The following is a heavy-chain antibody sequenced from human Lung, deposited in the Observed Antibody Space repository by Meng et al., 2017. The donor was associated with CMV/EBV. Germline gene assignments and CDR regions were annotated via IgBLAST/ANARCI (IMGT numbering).Heavy chain of an antibody. CDR1: GYTFTSYG. CDR2: ISAYNGNT. D-gene: IGHD2-2*01. V-gene: IGHV1-18*01. J-gene: IGHJ4*02. CDR3: ARNRYCSSTSCYFDY. Sequence: ASXXVSXKASGYTFTSYGISWVRQAPGQRLEWMGWISAYNGNTNYAQKLQGRVTMTTDTSTSTAYMELRSLRSDDTAVYYCARNRYCSSTSCYFDYWGQGXLVTVSS.